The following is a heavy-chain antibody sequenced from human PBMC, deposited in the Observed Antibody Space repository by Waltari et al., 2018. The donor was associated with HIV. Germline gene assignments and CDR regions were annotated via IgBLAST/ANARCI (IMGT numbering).Heavy chain of an antibody. CDR1: GFSFSSYW. D-gene: IGHD2-15*01. V-gene: IGHV3-74*01. CDR3: ARDRGYATPLYP. J-gene: IGHJ5*02. Sequence: EVQLVESGGGLVQPGGSLRLSCAASGFSFSSYWMHWVRQAPGKGLVWVSRIHSVGSSTTYADSVKGRFTISRDNAKNTLLLQMNSLRPEDTAVYYCARDRGYATPLYPWGQGTLVTVSS. CDR2: IHSVGSST.